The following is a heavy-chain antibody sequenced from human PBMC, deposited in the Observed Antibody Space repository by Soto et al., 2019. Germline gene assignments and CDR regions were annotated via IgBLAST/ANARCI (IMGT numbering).Heavy chain of an antibody. CDR1: GYIFIHCF. Sequence: QVQLVQSGAEMKQPGASVKLSCQASGYIFIHCFMHWVRQAPGQGLEWMGGINPSSGTTTYAQKFKGRVTVTRDTSTSTVYMELSSLGSGDTAMYYCVRSLGETTSLFDYWGQGSLVTVSA. J-gene: IGHJ4*02. CDR3: VRSLGETTSLFDY. D-gene: IGHD1-26*01. CDR2: INPSSGTT. V-gene: IGHV1-46*01.